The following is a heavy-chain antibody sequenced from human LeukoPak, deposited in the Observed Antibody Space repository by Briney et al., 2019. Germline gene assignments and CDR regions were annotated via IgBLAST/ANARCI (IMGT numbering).Heavy chain of an antibody. D-gene: IGHD6-19*01. CDR3: ARDAVAGTDY. J-gene: IGHJ4*02. V-gene: IGHV3-21*01. Sequence: PGGSLRLSCAASGFTFDDYGMSWVRQAPGKGLEWVSSISSSSSYIYYADSVKGRFTISRDNAKNSLYLQMNSLRAEDTAVYYCARDAVAGTDYWGQGTLVTVSS. CDR2: ISSSSSYI. CDR1: GFTFDDYG.